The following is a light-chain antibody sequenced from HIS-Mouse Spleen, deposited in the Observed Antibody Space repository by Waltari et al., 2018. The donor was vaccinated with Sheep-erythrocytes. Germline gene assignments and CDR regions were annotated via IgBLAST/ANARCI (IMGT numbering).Light chain of an antibody. Sequence: DIQMTQSPSSLSASVGDRVTITCRASQSISSYLNWYEQKPGKAPTLLSYAASSLQSRVTSRFSGSGSGTDFSLTISSLQPVDFATYYGQQSYSTPYTFGQGTKLEIK. V-gene: IGKV1-39*01. CDR2: AAS. J-gene: IGKJ2*01. CDR3: QQSYSTPYT. CDR1: QSISSY.